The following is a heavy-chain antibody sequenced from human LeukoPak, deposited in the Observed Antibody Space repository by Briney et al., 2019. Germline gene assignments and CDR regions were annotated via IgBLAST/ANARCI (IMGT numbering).Heavy chain of an antibody. Sequence: ASVKVSCKASGYIFTSFSITWVRQAPGQGLEWMGWISAYNGNTNYAQKLQGRVTMTTDTSTSTAYMELGSLRSDDTAVYYCARVGAAAGTDYWGQGTLVTVSS. CDR3: ARVGAAAGTDY. V-gene: IGHV1-18*01. J-gene: IGHJ4*02. CDR2: ISAYNGNT. D-gene: IGHD6-13*01. CDR1: GYIFTSFS.